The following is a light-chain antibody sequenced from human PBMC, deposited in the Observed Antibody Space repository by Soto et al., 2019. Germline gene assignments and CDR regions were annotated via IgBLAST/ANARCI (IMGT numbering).Light chain of an antibody. CDR2: EVS. V-gene: IGKV2-30*02. J-gene: IGKJ1*01. Sequence: DVVMTQSPLSLPVTLGQPASISCRSSESLIHSDGSTYLSWFQQRPGQSPRRLIYEVSDRDSGVPDRFSGSGSGTDFTLKIRRVEAEDVGVYYCMQGTHWPWTFGQGTEVEIK. CDR3: MQGTHWPWT. CDR1: ESLIHSDGSTY.